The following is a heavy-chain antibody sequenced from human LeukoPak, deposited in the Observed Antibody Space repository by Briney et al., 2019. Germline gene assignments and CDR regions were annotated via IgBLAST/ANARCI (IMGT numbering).Heavy chain of an antibody. Sequence: SETLSLTCTVSGGSISISGYYWGWIRQPPGKGLEWIGSIYYSGSTYYNPSLKSRVTISVDTSENQFSLKLSSVTAADTAVYYCARLGKIQLWPADPYFDYWGQGTLVTVSS. CDR1: GGSISISGYY. J-gene: IGHJ4*02. CDR3: ARLGKIQLWPADPYFDY. V-gene: IGHV4-39*01. D-gene: IGHD5-18*01. CDR2: IYYSGST.